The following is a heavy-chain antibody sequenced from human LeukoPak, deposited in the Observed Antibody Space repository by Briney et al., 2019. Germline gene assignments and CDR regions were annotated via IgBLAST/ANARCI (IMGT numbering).Heavy chain of an antibody. CDR2: IYHSGST. V-gene: IGHV4-30-2*01. J-gene: IGHJ4*02. Sequence: SQTLSLTCAVSGGSISSGGYSWSWIRQPPGKGLEWIGYIYHSGSTYYNPSLKSRVTISVDRSKNQFSLKLSSVTAADTAVYYCARGPYCVLHPFDYWGQGTLVTVSS. D-gene: IGHD1-26*01. CDR3: ARGPYCVLHPFDY. CDR1: GGSISSGGYS.